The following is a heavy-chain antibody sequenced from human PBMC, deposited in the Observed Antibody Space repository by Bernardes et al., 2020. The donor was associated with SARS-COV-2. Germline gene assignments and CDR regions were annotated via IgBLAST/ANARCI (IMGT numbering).Heavy chain of an antibody. J-gene: IGHJ3*01. CDR3: ASILYGSNAFDF. CDR2: VYYSGST. V-gene: IGHV4-59*01. Sequence: SETLSLTCTVSGGSISSYYWSWIRQPPGKGLEWIGYVYYSGSTNYHPSLKSRATMSVDTSKNQFSLKLTSVAAADTAVYYCASILYGSNAFDFWGQGTMVTVSS. D-gene: IGHD3-3*01. CDR1: GGSISSYY.